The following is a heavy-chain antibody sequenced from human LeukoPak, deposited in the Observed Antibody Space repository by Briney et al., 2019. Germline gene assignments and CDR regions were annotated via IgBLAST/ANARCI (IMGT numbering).Heavy chain of an antibody. D-gene: IGHD3-22*01. CDR1: GFTFDDYA. CDR2: ISGDGGST. V-gene: IGHV3-43*02. CDR3: AKDFLFTYYYDSSGYFDY. Sequence: GGSLRLXCAASGFTFDDYAMHWDRLAPGKGLEWVSLISGDGGSTYYADSVKGRFTISRDNSKNSLYLQMNSLRTEDTALYYCAKDFLFTYYYDSSGYFDYWGQGTLVTVSS. J-gene: IGHJ4*02.